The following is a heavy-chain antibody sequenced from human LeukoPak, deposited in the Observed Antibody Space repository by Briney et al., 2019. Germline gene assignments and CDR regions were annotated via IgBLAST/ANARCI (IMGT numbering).Heavy chain of an antibody. CDR1: GDSFSGHY. Sequence: PSETPSLTCAVYGDSFSGHYWSWIRQPPGKGLEWIGEITDGGRTSYSPSLKSRATISIVPSQSQFSLQLDSVTAADTAIYYCVRRTRVAMPNALDLISDFWGQGTLVTVSS. D-gene: IGHD2-2*01. J-gene: IGHJ4*02. V-gene: IGHV4-34*01. CDR2: ITDGGRT. CDR3: VRRTRVAMPNALDLISDF.